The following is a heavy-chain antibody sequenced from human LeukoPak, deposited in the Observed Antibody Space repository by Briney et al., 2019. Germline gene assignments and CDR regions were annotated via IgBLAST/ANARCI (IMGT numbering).Heavy chain of an antibody. J-gene: IGHJ4*02. Sequence: SETLSLTCTVSGGSISSSSYYWGWIRQPPGKGLEWIGSIYYSGSTYYNPSLKSRVTTSVDTSKNQFSLKLSSVAAADTAVYYCARHPRDFDYWGQGTLVTVSS. V-gene: IGHV4-39*01. CDR2: IYYSGST. CDR1: GGSISSSSYY. CDR3: ARHPRDFDY.